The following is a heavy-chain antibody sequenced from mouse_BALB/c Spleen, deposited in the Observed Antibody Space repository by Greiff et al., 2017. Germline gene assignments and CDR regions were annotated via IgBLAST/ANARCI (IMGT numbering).Heavy chain of an antibody. CDR2: ISSGGSYT. CDR1: GFTFSSYG. V-gene: IGHV5-6*01. D-gene: IGHD1-1*01. J-gene: IGHJ3*02. CDR3: ARLYYYGSGY. Sequence: EVQLVESGGDLVKPGGSLKLSCAASGFTFSSYGMSWVRQTPDKRLEWVATISSGGSYTYYPDSVKGRFTISRDNAKNTLYLQMSSLKSEDTAMYYCARLYYYGSGYWGQGTLVTVSA.